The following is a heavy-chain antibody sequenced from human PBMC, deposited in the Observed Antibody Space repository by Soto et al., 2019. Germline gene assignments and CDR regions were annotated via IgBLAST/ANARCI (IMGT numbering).Heavy chain of an antibody. J-gene: IGHJ3*01. V-gene: IGHV3-7*01. CDR1: GFTFSSYW. Sequence: GGSLRLSCAASGFTFSSYWMSWVRQAPGKGLEWVANIKQDASEKYYVDSGKGRFTISRDNAKNSLYLQMNSLRAEDTAVYYCARDGGYSYGLAFDVWGQGTMVTVSS. CDR2: IKQDASEK. D-gene: IGHD5-18*01. CDR3: ARDGGYSYGLAFDV.